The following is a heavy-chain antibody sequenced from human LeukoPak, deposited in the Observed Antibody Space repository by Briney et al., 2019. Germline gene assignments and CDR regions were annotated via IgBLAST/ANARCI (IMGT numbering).Heavy chain of an antibody. CDR1: GGSISSGGYY. J-gene: IGHJ4*02. D-gene: IGHD3-22*01. Sequence: PSETLSLTCTVPGGSISSGGYYWSWIRQHPGKGLEWIGYIYYSGSTYHNPSLKSRVTISVDTSKNQFSLKLSSVTAADTAVYYCARGGYYYDSSGYFGYWGQGTLVTVSS. V-gene: IGHV4-31*03. CDR3: ARGGYYYDSSGYFGY. CDR2: IYYSGST.